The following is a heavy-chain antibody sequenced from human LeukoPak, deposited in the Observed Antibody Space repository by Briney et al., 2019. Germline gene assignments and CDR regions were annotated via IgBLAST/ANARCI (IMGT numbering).Heavy chain of an antibody. CDR1: EFNFGNYW. Sequence: PGGSLRLSCVVSEFNFGNYWMSWVRQTPGKGLEWVANIKQDGSDRYYVDSVKGRFIISRDKAKNSLYLQMNSLRDEDTAVYYCARDSAAHGGYWGQGTPVIVSS. CDR2: IKQDGSDR. V-gene: IGHV3-7*01. CDR3: ARDSAAHGGY. D-gene: IGHD6-25*01. J-gene: IGHJ4*02.